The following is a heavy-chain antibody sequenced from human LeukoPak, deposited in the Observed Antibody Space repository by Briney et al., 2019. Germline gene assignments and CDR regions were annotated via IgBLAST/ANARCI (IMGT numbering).Heavy chain of an antibody. Sequence: ASVKVSCKASGYTFTSYGISWVRQAPGQGLEWMGWISAYNGNTNYAQKLQGRVTMTTDTSTSTAYMELRSLRSDDTAVYYCARLTDCYDSSGYYKYWGQGTLVTVSS. D-gene: IGHD3-22*01. CDR1: GYTFTSYG. V-gene: IGHV1-18*01. J-gene: IGHJ4*02. CDR2: ISAYNGNT. CDR3: ARLTDCYDSSGYYKY.